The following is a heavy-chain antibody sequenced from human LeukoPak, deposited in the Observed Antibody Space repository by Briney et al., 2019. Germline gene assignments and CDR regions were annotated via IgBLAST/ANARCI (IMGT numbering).Heavy chain of an antibody. D-gene: IGHD5-18*01. CDR2: ISSSSSYI. V-gene: IGHV3-21*04. CDR1: GVTFTIDS. J-gene: IGHJ4*02. Sequence: PGGSLRLSCAASGVTFTIDSMNWVREAPGKGLEWVSSISSSSSYIYYADSVKGRFTISRDNSKNTLYLQMNSLRAEDTAVYYCAKVTHIQLWSYYFDYWGQGTLVTVSS. CDR3: AKVTHIQLWSYYFDY.